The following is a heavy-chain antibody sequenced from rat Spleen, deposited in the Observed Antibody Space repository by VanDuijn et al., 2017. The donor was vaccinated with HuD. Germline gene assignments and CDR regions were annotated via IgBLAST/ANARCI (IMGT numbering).Heavy chain of an antibody. V-gene: IGHV5-29*01. Sequence: EVQLVESGGGLVQPGRSLKLSCAASGFTFSNYGMAWVRQAPTKGLEWVAAISYDGSSTDYRDSVKGRFTISRDNAKSTLYLQMDSLRSEDTATYYCARHSGGLFDSWGQGVMVTVSS. CDR3: ARHSGGLFDS. CDR2: ISYDGSST. J-gene: IGHJ2*01. CDR1: GFTFSNYG. D-gene: IGHD4-3*01.